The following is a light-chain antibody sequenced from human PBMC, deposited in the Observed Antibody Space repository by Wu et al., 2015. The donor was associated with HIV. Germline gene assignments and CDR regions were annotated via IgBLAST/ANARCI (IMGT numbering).Light chain of an antibody. CDR3: QQYNGYPLT. Sequence: DIQMTQSPSTLSAFVGDRVTITCRASQSISSWLAWYQQKPGKGPDLLIYKASTLEGGVPSRFSGSGSGTEFTLTISSLQPDDFATYYCQQYNGYPLTFGGGTKVEIK. CDR1: QSISSW. CDR2: KAS. J-gene: IGKJ4*01. V-gene: IGKV1-5*03.